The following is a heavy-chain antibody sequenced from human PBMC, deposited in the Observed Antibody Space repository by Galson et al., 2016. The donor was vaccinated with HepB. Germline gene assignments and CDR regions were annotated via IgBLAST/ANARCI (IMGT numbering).Heavy chain of an antibody. D-gene: IGHD4-23*01. CDR1: GDSVSRHGAS. Sequence: CAISGDSVSRHGASWNWIRQSPSRGLEWLGRTFFRSKWYHNYAPSMKSRITLNPDTSKGQVSLVMRSVTPEDTAVYYCASGGEYGGIPSNWFDLWGQGTLVTVSS. CDR2: TFFRSKWYH. CDR3: ASGGEYGGIPSNWFDL. J-gene: IGHJ5*01. V-gene: IGHV6-1*01.